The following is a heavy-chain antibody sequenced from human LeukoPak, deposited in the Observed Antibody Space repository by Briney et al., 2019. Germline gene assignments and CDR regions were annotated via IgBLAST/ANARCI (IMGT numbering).Heavy chain of an antibody. Sequence: GESLRLSCAASGFTVNSDYMTWVRQAPGKGLEWVSAINSSGNTYYADCVKGRFTISRDNPKNTLYLQMSSLGPEDTAVYYCARDPVLPNGLDVWGQGTTVTVSS. CDR2: INSSGNT. J-gene: IGHJ6*02. V-gene: IGHV3-66*03. D-gene: IGHD4/OR15-4a*01. CDR3: ARDPVLPNGLDV. CDR1: GFTVNSDY.